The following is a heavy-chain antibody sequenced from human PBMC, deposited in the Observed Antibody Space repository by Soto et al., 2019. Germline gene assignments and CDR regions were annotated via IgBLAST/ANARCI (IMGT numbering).Heavy chain of an antibody. CDR1: GGTFSSYT. CDR3: ARGAYCGGDCYVSIDY. CDR2: IIPILGIA. J-gene: IGHJ4*02. D-gene: IGHD2-21*02. Sequence: QVQLVQSGAEVKKPGSSVKVSCKASGGTFSSYTISWVRQAPGQGLEWMGRIIPILGIANYAQKFQGRVTITADKSTSTAYMERSSLRSEDTAVYYGARGAYCGGDCYVSIDYWGQGTLVTVSS. V-gene: IGHV1-69*02.